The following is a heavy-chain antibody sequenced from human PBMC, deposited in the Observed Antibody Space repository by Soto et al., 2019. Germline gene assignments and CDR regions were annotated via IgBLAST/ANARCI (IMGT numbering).Heavy chain of an antibody. V-gene: IGHV3-48*01. CDR2: ISSSSSTI. D-gene: IGHD4-4*01. CDR3: ARLMRDYSNYPTSDY. J-gene: IGHJ4*02. CDR1: GFTFSSYS. Sequence: GGSLRLSCAASGFTFSSYSMNWVRQAPGKGLEWVSYISSSSSTIYYADSVKGRFTISRDNAKNSLYLQMNSLRAEDTAVYYCARLMRDYSNYPTSDYWGQGTLVTVSS.